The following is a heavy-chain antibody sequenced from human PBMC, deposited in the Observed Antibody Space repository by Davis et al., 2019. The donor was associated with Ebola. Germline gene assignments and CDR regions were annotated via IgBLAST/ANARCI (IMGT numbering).Heavy chain of an antibody. CDR2: IWYDGSNK. D-gene: IGHD1-26*01. Sequence: GESLKISCAASGFTFSNYGMHWVRQAPGKGLEWVAVIWYDGSNKYYADSVKGRFTISRDNSKNTLYLQMNSLRAEDTAVYYCSDLLRGYWGQGTLVTVSS. CDR3: SDLLRGY. J-gene: IGHJ4*02. V-gene: IGHV3-30*02. CDR1: GFTFSNYG.